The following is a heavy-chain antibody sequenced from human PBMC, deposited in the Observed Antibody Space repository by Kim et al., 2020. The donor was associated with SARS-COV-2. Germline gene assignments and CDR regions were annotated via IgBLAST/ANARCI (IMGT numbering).Heavy chain of an antibody. Sequence: GGSLRLSCEGSGFTFSSHSMHLVRQAPGKGLDWVAVISFDGSNKFYSDSVKGRFTISRDNSKNTVYVQMNSLRAEDTAVYYCARRSGSYDALDVWGQGTLVTVSS. J-gene: IGHJ3*01. V-gene: IGHV3-30-3*01. D-gene: IGHD1-26*01. CDR1: GFTFSSHS. CDR2: ISFDGSNK. CDR3: ARRSGSYDALDV.